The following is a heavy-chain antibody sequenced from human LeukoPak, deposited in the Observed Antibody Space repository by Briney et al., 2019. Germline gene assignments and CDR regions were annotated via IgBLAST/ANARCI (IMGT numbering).Heavy chain of an antibody. CDR3: ARISRYYYYYYMDV. CDR1: GGSISSYY. V-gene: IGHV4-59*01. CDR2: IYYSGST. Sequence: PSETLSLTCTVSGGSISSYYWSWIRQPPGKGLEWLGYIYYSGSTNYNPSLKSRVTISVDTSKNQFSLKLSSVTAADTAVYYCARISRYYYYYYMDVWGKGTTVTVSS. D-gene: IGHD6-13*01. J-gene: IGHJ6*03.